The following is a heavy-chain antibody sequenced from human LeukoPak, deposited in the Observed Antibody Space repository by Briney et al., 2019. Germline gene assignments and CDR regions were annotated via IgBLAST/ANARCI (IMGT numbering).Heavy chain of an antibody. J-gene: IGHJ5*02. Sequence: SETLSLTCTVSGGSISSYYWSWIRQPPGKGLEWIGYIYYSGSTNYNPSLKSRVTISVDTSKNQFSLKLSSVTAADTAVYYCARGWYQLLSSWFDPWGQGTLVTVSS. CDR1: GGSISSYY. D-gene: IGHD2-2*01. CDR3: ARGWYQLLSSWFDP. V-gene: IGHV4-59*12. CDR2: IYYSGST.